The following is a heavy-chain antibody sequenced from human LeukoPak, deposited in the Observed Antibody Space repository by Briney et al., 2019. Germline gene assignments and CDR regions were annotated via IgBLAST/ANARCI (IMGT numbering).Heavy chain of an antibody. CDR3: ARGLVELPSYYYYGMDV. V-gene: IGHV1-69*06. CDR2: IIPIFGTA. D-gene: IGHD1-26*01. Sequence: GASVKVSCKASGGTFSSYAISWVRQAPGQGLEGMGGIIPIFGTANYAQKFQGRVTITADKSTSTAYMELSSLRSEDTAVYYCARGLVELPSYYYYGMDVWGQGTTVTVSS. CDR1: GGTFSSYA. J-gene: IGHJ6*02.